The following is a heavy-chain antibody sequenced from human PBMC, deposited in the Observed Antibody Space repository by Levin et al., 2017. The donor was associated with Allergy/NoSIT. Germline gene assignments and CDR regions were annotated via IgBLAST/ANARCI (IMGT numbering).Heavy chain of an antibody. CDR2: ISGSGSSR. CDR3: TTGGWLTQTDY. CDR1: GFTFSTHG. J-gene: IGHJ4*02. V-gene: IGHV3-23*01. D-gene: IGHD6-19*01. Sequence: PGGSLRLSCAASGFTFSTHGMSWVRQAPGKGLEWVSNISGSGSSRYYAESVKGRFTISRDNSKNPLFLQMNSLRAEDTALYYCTTGGWLTQTDYWGQGTLVSVSS.